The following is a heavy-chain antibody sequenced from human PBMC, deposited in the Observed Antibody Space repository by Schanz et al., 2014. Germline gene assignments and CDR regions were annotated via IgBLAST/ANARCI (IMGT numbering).Heavy chain of an antibody. CDR3: AKRFHCSGSHPFDY. Sequence: DLEESGGGLVQPGGSQRLSCAVSGFTFSNCDMTWVRQAPGKGLEWVAIIDGRGITTFYADSVKGRFTISRDNAKNTVYLQMNSLRDDDTAVYYCAKRFHCSGSHPFDYWGQGILVTVSS. D-gene: IGHD3-10*02. J-gene: IGHJ4*02. CDR2: IDGRGITT. CDR1: GFTFSNCD. V-gene: IGHV3-23*04.